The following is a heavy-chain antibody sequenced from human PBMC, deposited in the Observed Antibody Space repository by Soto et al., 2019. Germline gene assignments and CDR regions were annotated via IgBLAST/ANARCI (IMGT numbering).Heavy chain of an antibody. CDR1: GITFGSYG. V-gene: IGHV3-30*03. CDR3: ARDQTTVRGGYYYYGMDV. J-gene: IGHJ6*02. Sequence: PGGSLRLPCAASGITFGSYGMHWVRQAPGKGLEWVAVISYDGSRKYYADSVKGRLTISRDNSKNTLSLQMVGLRVEDTAVYYCARDQTTVRGGYYYYGMDVWGQGTTVTVSS. D-gene: IGHD4-17*01. CDR2: ISYDGSRK.